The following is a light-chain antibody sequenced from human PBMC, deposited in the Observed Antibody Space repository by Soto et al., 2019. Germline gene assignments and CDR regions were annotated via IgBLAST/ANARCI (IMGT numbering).Light chain of an antibody. V-gene: IGKV1-27*01. CDR3: QMYDSARSLT. CDR2: AAS. J-gene: IGKJ4*01. CDR1: QGISSY. Sequence: DVQMTQSPSSLSASVGDRVTVTCRASQGISSYLAWYQQTPGKVPKLLIYAASTLQPGVPSRLSGSGSGPDYTLTISSLQPEEGGAYYCQMYDSARSLTFVGGTKVEIK.